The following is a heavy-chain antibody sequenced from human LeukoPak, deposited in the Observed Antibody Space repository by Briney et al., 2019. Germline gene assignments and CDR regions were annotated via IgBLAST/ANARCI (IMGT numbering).Heavy chain of an antibody. CDR2: IYTNGSN. Sequence: SQTLSLTCTVSGGSISSYYCSCIRHIAGQGLARIGRIYTNGSNNYNPSLKTRVTMSLDTAKNQFSLKLSSVTAADSAVYYCERETPYQLLLGAFDIWGQGTMVNVSS. J-gene: IGHJ3*02. D-gene: IGHD2-2*01. CDR3: ERETPYQLLLGAFDI. CDR1: GGSISSYY. V-gene: IGHV4-4*07.